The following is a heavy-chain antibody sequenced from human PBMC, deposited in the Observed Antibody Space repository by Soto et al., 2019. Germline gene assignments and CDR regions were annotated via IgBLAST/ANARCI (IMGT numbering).Heavy chain of an antibody. J-gene: IGHJ4*02. CDR1: GGSISSYY. Sequence: SETLSLTCTVSGGSISSYYWSWTRQPPGKGLEWIGYIYYSGSTNYNPSLKSRVTISVDTSKNQFSLKLSSVTAADTAVYYCARYRNLDYFDYWGQGTLVTVSS. V-gene: IGHV4-59*01. D-gene: IGHD4-4*01. CDR2: IYYSGST. CDR3: ARYRNLDYFDY.